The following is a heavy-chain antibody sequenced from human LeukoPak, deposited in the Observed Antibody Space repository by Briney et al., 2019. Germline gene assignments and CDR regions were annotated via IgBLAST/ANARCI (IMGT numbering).Heavy chain of an antibody. D-gene: IGHD2-15*01. V-gene: IGHV3-15*01. CDR2: IKSKTDGGTT. J-gene: IGHJ5*02. CDR3: TTLVVAATPVDWFDP. Sequence: GGSLRLSCAASGFTFSNAWMSWVRQAPGKGLEWVGRIKSKTDGGTTDYAAPGKGRFTISRDDSKNTLYLQMNSLKTEDTAVYYCTTLVVAATPVDWFDPWGQGTLVTVSS. CDR1: GFTFSNAW.